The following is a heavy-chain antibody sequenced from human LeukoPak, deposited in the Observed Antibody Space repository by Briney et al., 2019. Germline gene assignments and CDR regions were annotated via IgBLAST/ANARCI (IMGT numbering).Heavy chain of an antibody. CDR3: AKERAGYTNTYFFDY. CDR1: GFTFSVYY. CDR2: ISSTRSNI. V-gene: IGHV3-11*01. D-gene: IGHD3-16*01. J-gene: IGHJ4*02. Sequence: GGSLRLSCAASGFTFSVYYMSWLRQAPGEGLEGVSYISSTRSNIYKADTVSGRFTISRDKAKNSRYLQMNILRLEDTAVYYCAKERAGYTNTYFFDYWGQGTLVTVSS.